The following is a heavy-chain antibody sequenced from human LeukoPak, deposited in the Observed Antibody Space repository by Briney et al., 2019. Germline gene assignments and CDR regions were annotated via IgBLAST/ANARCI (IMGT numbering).Heavy chain of an antibody. J-gene: IGHJ3*01. CDR2: INPNGDRT. CDR3: ARDMSTRVTPISYAIDV. V-gene: IGHV1-46*01. CDR1: ENTFTNYY. D-gene: IGHD4-23*01. Sequence: ASVKVSCKAPENTFTNYYMHWVRQAPGQGLEWLGLINPNGDRTAYAQNFQGRVTMTRDTSTTTVSLELSSLRSEDTAVYYCARDMSTRVTPISYAIDVWGQGTMVTVSS.